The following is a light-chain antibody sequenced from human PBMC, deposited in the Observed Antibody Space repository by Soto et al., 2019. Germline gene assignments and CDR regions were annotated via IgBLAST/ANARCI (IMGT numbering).Light chain of an antibody. Sequence: DIQMTQSPSTLSASVGDRVTITCRARQSISSWLAWYQQKPGKAPKLLIYDASSLESGVPSRFSGSGSGTEFTLTISSLQPDDFATYYCQQYNSYSKWTFGQGTKVEIK. CDR3: QQYNSYSKWT. CDR2: DAS. CDR1: QSISSW. J-gene: IGKJ1*01. V-gene: IGKV1-5*01.